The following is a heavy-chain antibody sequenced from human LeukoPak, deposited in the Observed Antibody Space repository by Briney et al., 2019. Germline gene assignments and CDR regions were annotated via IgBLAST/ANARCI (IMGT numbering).Heavy chain of an antibody. Sequence: GGSLRLSCAASGFTFSSYWMSWFRQAPGKGLERVANIKQDGSEKYYVDSVKGRFTISRDNAKNSLYLQMNSLRAEDTAVYYCARRGWIAAAGYYYYYYMDVWGKGTTVTVSS. D-gene: IGHD6-13*01. V-gene: IGHV3-7*01. CDR1: GFTFSSYW. J-gene: IGHJ6*03. CDR3: ARRGWIAAAGYYYYYYMDV. CDR2: IKQDGSEK.